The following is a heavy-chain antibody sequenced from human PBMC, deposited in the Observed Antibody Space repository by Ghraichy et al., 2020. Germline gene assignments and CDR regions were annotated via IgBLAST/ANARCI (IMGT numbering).Heavy chain of an antibody. D-gene: IGHD2-21*02. CDR1: GGTFSSYA. CDR3: ARDPGGGDPDAFDI. J-gene: IGHJ3*02. CDR2: IIPIFGTA. V-gene: IGHV1-69*13. Sequence: SVKVSCKASGGTFSSYAISWVRQAPGQGLEWMGGIIPIFGTANYAQKFQGRVTITADESTSTAYMELSSLRSEDTAVYYCARDPGGGDPDAFDIWGQGTMVTVSS.